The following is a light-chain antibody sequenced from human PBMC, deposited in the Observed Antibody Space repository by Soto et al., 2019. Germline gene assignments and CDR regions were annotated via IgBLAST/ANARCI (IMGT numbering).Light chain of an antibody. J-gene: IGKJ4*01. CDR1: QSISTW. Sequence: DIQMTQSPSTLSASVGDRVTITCRASQSISTWLAWYQQKPGKAPKLLIHDASSLESGVTSRFSGSGSGTEFTLTISSLQPDDFATYYCQQYDNYPLTFGGGTKVEIK. CDR3: QQYDNYPLT. V-gene: IGKV1-5*01. CDR2: DAS.